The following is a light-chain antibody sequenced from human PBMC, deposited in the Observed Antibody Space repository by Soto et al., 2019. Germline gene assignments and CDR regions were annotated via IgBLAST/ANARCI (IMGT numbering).Light chain of an antibody. CDR2: GAS. CDR1: QSFSSSY. V-gene: IGKV3-20*01. Sequence: EIVLTPSPGTLSLSPGERATLSCRASQSFSSSYLAWYQQKPGQAPGLLIYGASSRATGIPDRFSGSGSGTDFTLTISRLEPEDFAVYYCQQYGSSPFTFGPGTKVDIK. CDR3: QQYGSSPFT. J-gene: IGKJ3*01.